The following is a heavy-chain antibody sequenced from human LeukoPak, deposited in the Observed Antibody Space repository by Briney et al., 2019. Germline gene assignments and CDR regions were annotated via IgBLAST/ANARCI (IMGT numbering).Heavy chain of an antibody. CDR1: GYTFTGYY. Sequence: GASVKVSCKASGYTFTGYYMHWVRQAPGQGLEWMGWINPNSGGTNYAQKFQGRVTMTRDTSISTAYMELSRLRSDDTAVYYCAKDFGRRTMIVVVTYYYMDVWGKGTTVTISS. V-gene: IGHV1-2*02. CDR2: INPNSGGT. CDR3: AKDFGRRTMIVVVTYYYMDV. D-gene: IGHD3-22*01. J-gene: IGHJ6*03.